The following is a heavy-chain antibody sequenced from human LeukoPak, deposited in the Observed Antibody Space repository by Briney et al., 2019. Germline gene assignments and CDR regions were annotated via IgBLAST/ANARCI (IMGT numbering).Heavy chain of an antibody. D-gene: IGHD2-2*01. Sequence: GSLRLSCAASGFTFSSYSMNWVRQGPGKGLEWVSYISGSSSAIYYADSVKGRFTISRDNAKNSLYLQMNSLRAEDTAVYYCARGYCSSTSCAFDYWGQGTLVTVSS. V-gene: IGHV3-48*01. CDR1: GFTFSSYS. J-gene: IGHJ4*02. CDR3: ARGYCSSTSCAFDY. CDR2: ISGSSSAI.